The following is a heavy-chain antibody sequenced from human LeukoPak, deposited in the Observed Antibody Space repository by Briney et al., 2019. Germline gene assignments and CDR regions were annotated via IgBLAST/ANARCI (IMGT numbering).Heavy chain of an antibody. CDR2: ISGSGGST. Sequence: GGTLRLSCAASGFTFSSYGMSWVRQAPGKGLEWVSAISGSGGSTYYADSVKGRFTISRDNSKNTLYLQMNSLRAEDTAVYYCAKGQCGSVDCDYWGQGTLVTVSS. D-gene: IGHD3-10*01. V-gene: IGHV3-23*01. CDR1: GFTFSSYG. CDR3: AKGQCGSVDCDY. J-gene: IGHJ4*02.